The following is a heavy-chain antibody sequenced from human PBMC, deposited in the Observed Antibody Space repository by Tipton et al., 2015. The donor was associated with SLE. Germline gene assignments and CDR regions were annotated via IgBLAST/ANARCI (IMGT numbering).Heavy chain of an antibody. V-gene: IGHV4-61*02. Sequence: LRLSCTVSGGSITSGDYYWSWIRQPAGKELEWLGRIYSSGSTNYNPSLKSRVTMSVDTSKSQFSLKLSSVTAADTAVYYCARPSGQQWLTFDIWGQGTMVTVSS. J-gene: IGHJ3*02. CDR1: GGSITSGDYY. CDR2: IYSSGST. CDR3: ARPSGQQWLTFDI. D-gene: IGHD3-22*01.